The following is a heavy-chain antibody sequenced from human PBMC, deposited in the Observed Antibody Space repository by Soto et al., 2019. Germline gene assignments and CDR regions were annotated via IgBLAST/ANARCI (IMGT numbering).Heavy chain of an antibody. CDR1: GGTFSSYP. CDR2: IIPMFGTA. V-gene: IGHV1-69*01. Sequence: QVQLEQYGDEVKEPGSSVKVSCKASGGTFSSYPINWGRQAPGQGLEWMGGIIPMFGTANYAQKSQGRVTMTADESTRTVYMALSSLRSEATPVYYCASFAGGSGYYCMDVWGRGTTVTVSS. D-gene: IGHD3-10*01. CDR3: ASFAGGSGYYCMDV. J-gene: IGHJ6*02.